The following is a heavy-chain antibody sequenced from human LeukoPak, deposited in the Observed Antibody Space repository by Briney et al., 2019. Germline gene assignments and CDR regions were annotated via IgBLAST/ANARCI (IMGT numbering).Heavy chain of an antibody. J-gene: IGHJ5*02. Sequence: SETLSLTCTVSGASISSYYWSWIRQSPGRGLEWIGYIYYSGYTNYNPSLKSRVTISVDTSKNQFSLKLTSVTAADTAVYFCARGGYYGSGNDFRFDPWGQGTLVTVSS. CDR2: IYYSGYT. CDR3: ARGGYYGSGNDFRFDP. V-gene: IGHV4-59*01. CDR1: GASISSYY. D-gene: IGHD3-10*01.